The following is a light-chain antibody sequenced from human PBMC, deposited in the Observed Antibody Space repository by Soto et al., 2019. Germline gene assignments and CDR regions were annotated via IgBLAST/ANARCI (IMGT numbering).Light chain of an antibody. CDR2: WAS. J-gene: IGKJ5*01. CDR1: QSVLYRSNNKNY. CDR3: QQYYSTCT. V-gene: IGKV4-1*01. Sequence: DIVMTQSPDSLAVSLGERATINCKCSQSVLYRSNNKNYLAWYQQKPGQPPKLLIYWASTRESGVPDRFSGGGSGTDFTLTISSLQAEDVAVYYCQQYYSTCTFGQGTRLENK.